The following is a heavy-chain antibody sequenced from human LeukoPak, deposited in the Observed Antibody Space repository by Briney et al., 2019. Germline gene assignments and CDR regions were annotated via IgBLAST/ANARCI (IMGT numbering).Heavy chain of an antibody. V-gene: IGHV4-34*01. CDR3: ASYPYGDYGLRHNWFDP. Sequence: SETLSLTCAVYGGSFSGYYWSWIRQPPGKGLEWIGEINHSGSTNYNPSLKSRVTISVDTSKNQFSLKLSSVTAADTAVYYCASYPYGDYGLRHNWFDPWGQGTLVTVSS. CDR2: INHSGST. J-gene: IGHJ5*02. CDR1: GGSFSGYY. D-gene: IGHD4-17*01.